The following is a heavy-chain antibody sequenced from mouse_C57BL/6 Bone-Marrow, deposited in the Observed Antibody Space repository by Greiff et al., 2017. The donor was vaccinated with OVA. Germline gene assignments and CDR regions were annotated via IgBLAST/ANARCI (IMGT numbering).Heavy chain of an antibody. D-gene: IGHD2-4*01. Sequence: EVQVVESGGGLVQSGRSLRLSCATSGFTFSDFYMEWVRQAPGKGLEWIAASRNKANDYTTEYSASVKGRFIVSRDTSQSILYLQMNALRAEDTAIYYCARDARLRRDYYAMDYWGQGTSVTVSS. CDR1: GFTFSDFY. V-gene: IGHV7-1*01. J-gene: IGHJ4*01. CDR3: ARDARLRRDYYAMDY. CDR2: SRNKANDYTT.